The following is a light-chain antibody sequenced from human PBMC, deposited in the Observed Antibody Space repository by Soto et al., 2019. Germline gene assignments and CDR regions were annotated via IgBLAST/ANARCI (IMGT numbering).Light chain of an antibody. CDR1: NSNIGAGFG. V-gene: IGLV1-40*01. CDR3: QSFDINVLALI. Sequence: QPVLTQPPSVSGAPGQRVTISCTGSNSNIGAGFGVQWYQQFPRTAPRLLIYSNTNRPSGVPDRFSASKSGTSASLAITGLRAEDEADYYRQSFDINVLALIFGVGTKLTVL. J-gene: IGLJ2*01. CDR2: SNT.